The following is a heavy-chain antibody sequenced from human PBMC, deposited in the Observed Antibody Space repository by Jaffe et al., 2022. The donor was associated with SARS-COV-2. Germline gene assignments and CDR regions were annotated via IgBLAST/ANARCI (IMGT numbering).Heavy chain of an antibody. V-gene: IGHV3-30*18. CDR3: AKDPWELHTHWGYYFDY. CDR1: GFTFSSYG. Sequence: QVQLVESGGGVVQPGRSLRLSCAASGFTFSSYGMHWVRQAPGKGLEWVAVISYDGSNKYYADSVKGRFTISRDNSKNTLYLQMNSLRAEDTAVYYCAKDPWELHTHWGYYFDYWGQGTLVTVSS. D-gene: IGHD1-26*01. CDR2: ISYDGSNK. J-gene: IGHJ4*02.